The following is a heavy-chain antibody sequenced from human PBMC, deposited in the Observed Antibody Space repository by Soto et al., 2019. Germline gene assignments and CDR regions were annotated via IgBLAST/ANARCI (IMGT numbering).Heavy chain of an antibody. CDR1: GGTFSSYA. CDR2: IVPIFGKA. D-gene: IGHD2-15*01. V-gene: IGHV1-69*12. J-gene: IGHJ4*02. CDR3: ARDGGPRSR. Sequence: QVQLVQSGAEVKKPGSSVKVSCKASGGTFSSYAISWVRHAPGQGLEWMGGIVPIFGKANYTQKFQGRDTITANESTSTSYMEMSSLRSEDTAVYYCARDGGPRSRWGQGTLVTVSS.